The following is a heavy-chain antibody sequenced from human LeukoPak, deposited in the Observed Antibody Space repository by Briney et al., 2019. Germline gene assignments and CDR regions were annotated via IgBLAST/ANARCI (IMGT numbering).Heavy chain of an antibody. CDR1: GFTFSDYY. CDR2: ISFSSGTV. V-gene: IGHV3-11*04. Sequence: GGSLRLSCVASGFTFSDYYMSWVRQAPGKGLERISCISFSSGTVFYADSVKGRFTTSRDNAKNSLYLQMNSLRAEDTAVYYCARELGYWGQGTLVTVSS. CDR3: ARELGY. D-gene: IGHD3-16*01. J-gene: IGHJ4*02.